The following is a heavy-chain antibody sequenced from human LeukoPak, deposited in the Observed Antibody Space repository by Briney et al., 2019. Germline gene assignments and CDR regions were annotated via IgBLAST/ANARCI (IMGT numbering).Heavy chain of an antibody. Sequence: GGSLTLSCAASGFTFSRSWMHWVRQVPGKGLVWVSRTNRDGTSTTYADSVKGRFTISRDNSKNTLYLQMNSLRAEDTAVYYCARENTAMVKEGYYFDYWGQGTLVTISS. CDR2: TNRDGTST. J-gene: IGHJ4*02. D-gene: IGHD5-18*01. V-gene: IGHV3-74*01. CDR3: ARENTAMVKEGYYFDY. CDR1: GFTFSRSW.